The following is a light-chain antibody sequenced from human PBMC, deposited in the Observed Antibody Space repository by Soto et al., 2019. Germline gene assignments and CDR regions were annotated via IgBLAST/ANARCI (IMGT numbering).Light chain of an antibody. J-gene: IGKJ1*01. V-gene: IGKV3-11*01. CDR2: DVS. Sequence: EIVLTQSPGTLSLSPGERATLSCRASQKISSRYLAWYQQKPGQAPRLLIYDVSNRATDIPARFSGSGSGTDFTLTISSLEPEDLAVYYCQQRSNWPRTFGQGTKVDIK. CDR3: QQRSNWPRT. CDR1: QKISSRY.